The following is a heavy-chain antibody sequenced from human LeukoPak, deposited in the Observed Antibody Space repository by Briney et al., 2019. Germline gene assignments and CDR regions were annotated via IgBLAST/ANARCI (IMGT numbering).Heavy chain of an antibody. Sequence: ASVKVSCKASGYTFTSYDINWVRQATGHGLEWMGWMNPNSGNTGYAQKFQGRVTMTTDTSTSTAYMELRSLRSDDTAVYYCARGSFRYSGSYDAFDIWGQGTMVTVSS. CDR1: GYTFTSYD. CDR3: ARGSFRYSGSYDAFDI. CDR2: MNPNSGNT. D-gene: IGHD1-26*01. V-gene: IGHV1-8*02. J-gene: IGHJ3*02.